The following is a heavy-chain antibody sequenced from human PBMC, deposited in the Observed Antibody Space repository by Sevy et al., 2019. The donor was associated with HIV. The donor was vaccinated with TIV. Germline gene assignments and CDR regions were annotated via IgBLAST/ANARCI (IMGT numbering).Heavy chain of an antibody. CDR3: ARVVGGYDFWSGYSTKGWFDP. CDR1: GFTFSSYW. D-gene: IGHD3-3*01. V-gene: IGHV3-7*01. Sequence: GGSLRLSCAASGFTFSSYWMSWVRQAPGKGLEWVANIKQDGSEKYYVDSVKGRFTISRDNAKNSLYLQMNSLRAEDTAVYYCARVVGGYDFWSGYSTKGWFDPWGQGTLVTVSS. CDR2: IKQDGSEK. J-gene: IGHJ5*02.